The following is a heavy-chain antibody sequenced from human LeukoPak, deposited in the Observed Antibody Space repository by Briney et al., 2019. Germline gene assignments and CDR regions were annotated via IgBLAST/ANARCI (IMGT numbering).Heavy chain of an antibody. Sequence: SETLSLTCTVSGGSISSYYWSWIRQPPGKGLEWIGYIYYSGSTNYNPSLKSRVTISVDTSKNQFSLKLSSVTAADTAVYYCVMMGLLYGMDVWGQGTTVTVSS. V-gene: IGHV4-59*01. CDR1: GGSISSYY. CDR3: VMMGLLYGMDV. J-gene: IGHJ6*02. CDR2: IYYSGST. D-gene: IGHD3-16*01.